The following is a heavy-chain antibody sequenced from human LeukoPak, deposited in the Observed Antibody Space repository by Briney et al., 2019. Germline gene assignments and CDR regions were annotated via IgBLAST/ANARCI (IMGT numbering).Heavy chain of an antibody. D-gene: IGHD1/OR15-1a*01. CDR2: ISAYNGNT. Sequence: ASVKVSCKASGYTFTSYGISWVRQALGQGLEWMGWISAYNGNTNYAQKLQGRVTITTDESTSTAYMELSSLRSEDTAVYYCARGLNWNMDYWGQGTLVTVSS. CDR1: GYTFTSYG. CDR3: ARGLNWNMDY. V-gene: IGHV1-18*01. J-gene: IGHJ4*02.